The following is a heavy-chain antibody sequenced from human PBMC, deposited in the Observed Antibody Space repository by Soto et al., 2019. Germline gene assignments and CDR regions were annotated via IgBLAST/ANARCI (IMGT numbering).Heavy chain of an antibody. D-gene: IGHD5-12*01. Sequence: ASVKVSCKASGYTFTSYDINWVRQATGQGLEWMGWMNPNSGNTGYAQKFQGRVTMTRNTSISTAYMELSSLRSEDTAMYYCAYSGYDSDAFDIWGQGTMVTVSS. CDR2: MNPNSGNT. CDR1: GYTFTSYD. V-gene: IGHV1-8*01. J-gene: IGHJ3*02. CDR3: AYSGYDSDAFDI.